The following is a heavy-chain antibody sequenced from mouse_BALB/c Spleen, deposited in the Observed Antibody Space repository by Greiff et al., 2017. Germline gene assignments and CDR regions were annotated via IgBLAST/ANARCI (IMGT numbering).Heavy chain of an antibody. CDR2: ISNGGGST. V-gene: IGHV5-12-2*01. D-gene: IGHD2-10*02. J-gene: IGHJ2*01. CDR3: ARQRYGNYGGYFDY. Sequence: EVNVVESGGGLVQPGGSLKLSCAASGFTFSSYTMSWVRQTPEKRLEWVAYISNGGGSTYYPATVKGRFTISRDNAKNTLYLQMSSLKSEDTAMYYCARQRYGNYGGYFDYWGQGTTLTVSS. CDR1: GFTFSSYT.